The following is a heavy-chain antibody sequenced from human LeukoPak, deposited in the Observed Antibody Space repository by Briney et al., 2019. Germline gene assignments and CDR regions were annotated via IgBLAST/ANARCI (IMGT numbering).Heavy chain of an antibody. V-gene: IGHV4-31*03. D-gene: IGHD3/OR15-3a*01. CDR3: ARDSGPHDFLDY. CDR2: IYYSGST. J-gene: IGHJ4*02. CDR1: GGSISSGGYY. Sequence: SQTLSLTCTVSGGSISSGGYYWSWIRQHPGKGLEWIGYIYYSGSTYYNPSLKSRVTISVDRSKNQFSLKLSSVTAADTAVYYCARDSGPHDFLDYWGQGTLVTVSS.